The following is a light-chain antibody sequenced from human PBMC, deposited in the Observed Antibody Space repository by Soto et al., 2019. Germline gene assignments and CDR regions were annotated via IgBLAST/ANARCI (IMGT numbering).Light chain of an antibody. CDR1: QNLSRN. V-gene: IGKV3-15*01. CDR3: QQYDKWPHT. Sequence: EMVMTQSPATLSVSPGERATLSCRASQNLSRNLAWYQQQPGQAPSLLIYGASTRATGIPARFSGSGSGTDFTLTISSLQSEDFAVYYCQQYDKWPHTFGQGTKLEIK. J-gene: IGKJ2*01. CDR2: GAS.